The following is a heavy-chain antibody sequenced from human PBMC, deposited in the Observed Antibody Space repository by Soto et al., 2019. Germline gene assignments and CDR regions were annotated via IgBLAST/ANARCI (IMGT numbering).Heavy chain of an antibody. V-gene: IGHV3-30-3*01. J-gene: IGHJ4*02. CDR1: GFTFSSYW. CDR3: ARDTPPADD. Sequence: PGGSLRLSCAASGFTFSSYWMTWVRQAPGKGLEWVAVISYDGSNKYYADSVKGRFTISRDNSKSTLYLQMNSLRSDDTAVYYCARDTPPADDWGQGTLVTVSS. CDR2: ISYDGSNK.